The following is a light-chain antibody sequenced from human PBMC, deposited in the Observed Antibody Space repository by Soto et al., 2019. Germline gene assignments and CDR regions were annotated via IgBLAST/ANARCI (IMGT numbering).Light chain of an antibody. CDR2: GTS. Sequence: AIQMTQSPSSLSASVGDRVIITCRASQAIRTELGWYQQRPGKAPKLLIYGTSNLQSGVPSRFSGSGSGTDFTLTINGLHPEDFATYYCLQDYRSRRTFGQGTKV. CDR1: QAIRTE. J-gene: IGKJ1*01. CDR3: LQDYRSRRT. V-gene: IGKV1-6*01.